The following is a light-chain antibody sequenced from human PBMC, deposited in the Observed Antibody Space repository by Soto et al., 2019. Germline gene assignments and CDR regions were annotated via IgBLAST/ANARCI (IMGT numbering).Light chain of an antibody. J-gene: IGLJ2*01. Sequence: QSALTQPASVSGSPGQSITISCTGTSSDVGTYNLVSWYQQHPGKAPKLMIYEDIERPSGVSNRFSGSKSANTASLTISGLQTDDGADYYCCSYGGGTSVVFGGGTKLTVL. CDR3: CSYGGGTSVV. V-gene: IGLV2-23*01. CDR1: SSDVGTYNL. CDR2: EDI.